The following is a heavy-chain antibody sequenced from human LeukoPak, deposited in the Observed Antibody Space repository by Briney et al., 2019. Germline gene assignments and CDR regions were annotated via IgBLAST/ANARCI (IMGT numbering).Heavy chain of an antibody. V-gene: IGHV3-23*01. CDR2: IGSGGVGSGCGST. Sequence: GGSLRLSCAASGFTFSSYGMSWVRQAPGKGLEGVSSIGSGGVGSGCGSTSYADSAKGRFTISRDNSKNTLYLQMNSLRAEDTAVYYCAKEATVIRENDAFDIWGQGTMVTVSS. J-gene: IGHJ3*02. CDR3: AKEATVIRENDAFDI. D-gene: IGHD3-22*01. CDR1: GFTFSSYG.